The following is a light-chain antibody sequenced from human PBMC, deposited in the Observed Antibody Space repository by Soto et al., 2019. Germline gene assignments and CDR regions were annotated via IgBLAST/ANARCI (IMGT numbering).Light chain of an antibody. CDR3: QQSYSTTWT. V-gene: IGKV1-39*01. Sequence: DLQMTQSPSSLPESAGDRFTITCRASQGISTYLNWYQQKPGKAPKXXIYAASSLQSGVPSRFSGSGSETDFTLTISSLQPEDFATYSCQQSYSTTWTFGQGTKVDIK. J-gene: IGKJ1*01. CDR1: QGISTY. CDR2: AAS.